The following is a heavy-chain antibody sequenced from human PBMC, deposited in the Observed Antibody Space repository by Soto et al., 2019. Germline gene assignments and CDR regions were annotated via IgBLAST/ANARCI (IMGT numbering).Heavy chain of an antibody. J-gene: IGHJ6*02. CDR2: IIPIFGTA. CDR3: ARDSRERDFWSGYSTRSGMDV. Sequence: GASVKVSCKASGGTFSSYAISWVRQAPGQGLEWMGGIIPIFGTANYAQKFQGRVTITADKSTSTAYMELSSLRSEDTAVYYCARDSRERDFWSGYSTRSGMDVWGQGTTVTVSS. CDR1: GGTFSSYA. V-gene: IGHV1-69*06. D-gene: IGHD3-3*01.